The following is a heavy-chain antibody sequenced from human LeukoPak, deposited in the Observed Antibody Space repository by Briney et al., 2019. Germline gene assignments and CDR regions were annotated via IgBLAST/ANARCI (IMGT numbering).Heavy chain of an antibody. CDR3: AKEPADYNDSSGYYYS. D-gene: IGHD3-22*01. V-gene: IGHV3-23*01. Sequence: GGSLRLSCAASGFTFSSYAMSWVRQAPGKGLEWVSAISGSGGSTYYADSVKGRFTISRDNSKNTLYLQMNSPRAEDTAVYYCAKEPADYNDSSGYYYSWGQGTLVTVSS. J-gene: IGHJ4*02. CDR1: GFTFSSYA. CDR2: ISGSGGST.